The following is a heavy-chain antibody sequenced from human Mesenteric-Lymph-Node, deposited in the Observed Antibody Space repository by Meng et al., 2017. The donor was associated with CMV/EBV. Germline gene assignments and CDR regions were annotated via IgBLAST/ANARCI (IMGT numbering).Heavy chain of an antibody. D-gene: IGHD3-22*01. J-gene: IGHJ6*02. CDR1: GFTFRSYA. Sequence: GESLKISCAASGFTFRSYAMHWVRQAPGKGLEWVALISYDGSDEYYVDSVKGRFTISRDNSKNTLYLQMNSLRAEDTAVYYCAREYYYDSSGYYRQYYYYYYGMDVWGQGTTVTVSS. CDR3: AREYYYDSSGYYRQYYYYYYGMDV. CDR2: ISYDGSDE. V-gene: IGHV3-30-3*01.